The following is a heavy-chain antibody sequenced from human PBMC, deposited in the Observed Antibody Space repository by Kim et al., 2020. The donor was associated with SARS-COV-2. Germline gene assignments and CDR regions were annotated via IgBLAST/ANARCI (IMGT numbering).Heavy chain of an antibody. CDR3: ASGDDYGDTTGGY. V-gene: IGHV3-21*01. D-gene: IGHD4-17*01. J-gene: IGHJ4*02. CDR1: GFTFSSYS. Sequence: GGSLRLSCAASGFTFSSYSMNWVRQAPGKGLEWVSSISSSRSYIYYADSVKGRFTISRDNAKNSLYLQMNSLRAEDTAVYYCASGDDYGDTTGGYWGQGTPVTVSS. CDR2: ISSSRSYI.